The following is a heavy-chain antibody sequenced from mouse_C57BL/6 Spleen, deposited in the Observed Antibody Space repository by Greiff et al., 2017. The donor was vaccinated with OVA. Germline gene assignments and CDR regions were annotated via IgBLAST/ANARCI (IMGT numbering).Heavy chain of an antibody. D-gene: IGHD1-1*01. Sequence: DVKLQESGPGLVKPSQSLSLTCSVTGYSITSGYYWNWIRQFPGNKLEWMGYISYDGSNNYNPSLKNRISITRDTSKNQFFLKLNSVTTEDTATYYCALVPSTVVAHFDYWGQGTTLTVSS. J-gene: IGHJ2*01. CDR3: ALVPSTVVAHFDY. CDR2: ISYDGSN. CDR1: GYSITSGYY. V-gene: IGHV3-6*01.